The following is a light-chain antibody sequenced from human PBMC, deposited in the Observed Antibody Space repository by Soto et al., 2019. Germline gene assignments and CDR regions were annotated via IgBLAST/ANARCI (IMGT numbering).Light chain of an antibody. CDR3: QQYSTSPLT. V-gene: IGKV3-20*01. J-gene: IGKJ4*01. CDR2: GAL. CDR1: QTVISRF. Sequence: LTQSPGTLSLSPGDRATLYFSASQTVISRFLAWYQQKPGQAPRLLIYGALSRATGIPDRFSGSGSGTDFTLTISRLEPEDFALYYCQQYSTSPLTFGGGTKVDI.